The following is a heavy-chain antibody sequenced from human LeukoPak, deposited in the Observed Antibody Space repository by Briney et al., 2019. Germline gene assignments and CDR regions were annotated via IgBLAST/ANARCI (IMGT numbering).Heavy chain of an antibody. CDR3: ARLAYCGGDCYANWFDP. J-gene: IGHJ5*02. Sequence: PSETLSLTCTVSGGSISSYYWSWIRQPPGKGLEWIGYIYYSGSPNYYPSLKSRVTISVDTSENQFSLKLSSVTAADTAVYYCARLAYCGGDCYANWFDPWGQGTLVTVSS. V-gene: IGHV4-59*08. CDR2: IYYSGSP. D-gene: IGHD2-21*02. CDR1: GGSISSYY.